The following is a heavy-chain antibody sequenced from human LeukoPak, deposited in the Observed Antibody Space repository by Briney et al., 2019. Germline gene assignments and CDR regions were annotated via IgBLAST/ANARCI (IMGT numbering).Heavy chain of an antibody. D-gene: IGHD2-2*01. V-gene: IGHV4-34*01. CDR1: GGSFSGYY. J-gene: IGHJ6*03. CDR3: ARGLRGIVVVPAAVVRTKYYYYYMDV. Sequence: PSETLSLTCAVYGGSFSGYYWSWIRQPPGKGLEWIGEINHSGSTNYNPSLKSRVTISVDTSKNQFSLKLSSVTAADTAVYYCARGLRGIVVVPAAVVRTKYYYYYMDVWGKGTTVTVSS. CDR2: INHSGST.